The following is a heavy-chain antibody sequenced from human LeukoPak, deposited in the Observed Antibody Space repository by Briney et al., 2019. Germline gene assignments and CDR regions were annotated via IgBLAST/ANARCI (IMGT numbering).Heavy chain of an antibody. D-gene: IGHD6-6*01. CDR1: GFTVTDAW. CDR3: ARVEGSSSSDAWFDP. V-gene: IGHV3-30*03. J-gene: IGHJ5*02. CDR2: ISYDGSNK. Sequence: GGSLRLSCAASGFTVTDAWMNWVRQDPGKGLEWVAVISYDGSNKYYADSVKGRFTISRDNSKNTLYLQMNSLRAEDTAVYYCARVEGSSSSDAWFDPWGQGTLVTVSS.